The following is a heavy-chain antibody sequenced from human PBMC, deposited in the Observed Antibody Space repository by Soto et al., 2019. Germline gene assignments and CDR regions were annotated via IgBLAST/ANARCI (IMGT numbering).Heavy chain of an antibody. CDR1: GYTFTRYG. J-gene: IGHJ6*02. V-gene: IGHV1-18*01. Sequence: QGQLVQSGGEVKKPGASVKVSCKASGYTFTRYGISWVRQAPGQGLEWMGWISGYNGDTKYAQKYQGRVTMTVDTSTTTAYMELRILTSDDRAVHYCATNGQPPYYYYGMDVWGQGTTVTVSS. D-gene: IGHD2-8*01. CDR3: ATNGQPPYYYYGMDV. CDR2: ISGYNGDT.